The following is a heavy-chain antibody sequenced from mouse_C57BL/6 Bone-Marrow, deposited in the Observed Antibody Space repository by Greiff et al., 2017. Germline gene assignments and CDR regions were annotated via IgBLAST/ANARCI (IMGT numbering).Heavy chain of an antibody. J-gene: IGHJ4*01. CDR3: ARNYGRIMDY. V-gene: IGHV2-9*02. Sequence: VQGVESGPGLVAPSQTLSIICTVSGFSLTSYGVHWVRQPPGKGLEWLGVIWAGGSTNYNSALMSRLTISKDNSKSQVFLKMNSLQTDDTAMYYCARNYGRIMDYWGQGTSVTVSS. CDR2: IWAGGST. D-gene: IGHD1-1*01. CDR1: GFSLTSYG.